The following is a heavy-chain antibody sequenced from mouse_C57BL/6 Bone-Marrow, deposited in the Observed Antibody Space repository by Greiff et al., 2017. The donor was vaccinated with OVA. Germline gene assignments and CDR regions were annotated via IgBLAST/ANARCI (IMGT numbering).Heavy chain of an antibody. Sequence: VQLQQSGGGLVQPGESLKLSCESNEYEFPSHDMSWVRKTPEKRLELVAAINSDGGSTYYPDTMERRFIISRDNTKKTLYLQMSSLRSEDTALYYCARHGSGNYVYFDVWGTGTTLTVSS. CDR2: INSDGGST. CDR3: ARHGSGNYVYFDV. D-gene: IGHD2-1*01. V-gene: IGHV5-2*01. J-gene: IGHJ1*03. CDR1: EYEFPSHD.